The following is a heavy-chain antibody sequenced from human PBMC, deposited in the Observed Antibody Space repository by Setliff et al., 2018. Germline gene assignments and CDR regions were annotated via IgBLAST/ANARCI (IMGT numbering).Heavy chain of an antibody. CDR3: ARENADYARSFDP. J-gene: IGHJ5*02. CDR2: LYTSGIS. D-gene: IGHD3-16*01. CDR1: GGSINNYF. V-gene: IGHV4-4*07. Sequence: NPSETLSLTCTVSGGSINNYFWTWIRQPAGKGLEWIGRLYTSGISNYNPSLKSRVTMPVDTSKNQFSLNLTSVTAADTAVYYCARENADYARSFDPWGQGTLVTVSS.